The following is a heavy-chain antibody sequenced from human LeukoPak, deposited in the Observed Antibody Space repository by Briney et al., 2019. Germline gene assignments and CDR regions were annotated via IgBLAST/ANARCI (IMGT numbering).Heavy chain of an antibody. CDR3: ARKYYCDSSAYYYDDAFDI. D-gene: IGHD3-22*01. J-gene: IGHJ3*02. Sequence: APVTVSCKASGYTFTAYCMHWVRQAPGQGLEWMGRINPNSGGTKYALNFQGRVTMTRDTSLSTAYMELSRLRSDDTAVYYCARKYYCDSSAYYYDDAFDIWGQGTMVTVSS. V-gene: IGHV1-2*06. CDR2: INPNSGGT. CDR1: GYTFTAYC.